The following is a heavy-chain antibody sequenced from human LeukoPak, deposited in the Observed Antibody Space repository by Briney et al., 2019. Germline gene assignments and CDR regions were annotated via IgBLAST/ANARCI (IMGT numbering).Heavy chain of an antibody. Sequence: GGSLRLSCAASGFTFSRYSMNWVRQAPGKGLEGVSFISGNSAYIYYADSVKGRFTISRDNARNSLYLQMNNLRVEDTAVYYCARGYTNYGYVFDIWGQGTMVTVSS. J-gene: IGHJ3*02. CDR1: GFTFSRYS. CDR2: ISGNSAYI. D-gene: IGHD4-11*01. CDR3: ARGYTNYGYVFDI. V-gene: IGHV3-21*04.